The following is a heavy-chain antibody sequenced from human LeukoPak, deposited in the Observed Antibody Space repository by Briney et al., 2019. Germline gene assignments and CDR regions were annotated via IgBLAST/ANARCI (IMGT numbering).Heavy chain of an antibody. J-gene: IGHJ4*02. V-gene: IGHV3-30*04. CDR2: ISYDGSNK. CDR1: GFTFSSYA. D-gene: IGHD4-17*01. CDR3: AKFKGTVNTY. Sequence: GRSLRLSCAASGFTFSSYAMHWVRQAPGKGLEWVAVISYDGSNKYYADSVKGRFTISRDNSKNTLYLQMNSLRAEDTAVYYCAKFKGTVNTYWGQGTLVTVSS.